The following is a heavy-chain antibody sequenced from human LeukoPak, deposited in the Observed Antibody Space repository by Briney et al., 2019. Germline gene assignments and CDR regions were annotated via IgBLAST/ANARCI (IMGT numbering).Heavy chain of an antibody. J-gene: IGHJ3*02. CDR1: GGSFSGYY. Sequence: SETLSLTCAVYGGSFSGYYWSWIRQPPGKGLEWIGEINHSGSTNYNPSLKSRITISVDTSENRFSLKLSSVTATDTAVYYCARDCSGGSCYGAFDIWGQGTMVTVSS. CDR2: INHSGST. CDR3: ARDCSGGSCYGAFDI. D-gene: IGHD2-15*01. V-gene: IGHV4-34*01.